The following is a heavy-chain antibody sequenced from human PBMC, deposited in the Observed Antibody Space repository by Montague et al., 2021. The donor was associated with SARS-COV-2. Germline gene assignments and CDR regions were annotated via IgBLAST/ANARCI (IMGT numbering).Heavy chain of an antibody. CDR3: ASDDMLLQGVTRGMDV. J-gene: IGHJ6*02. D-gene: IGHD3-10*01. Sequence: SETLSLTCTVSGGSISSSNYYWGWIRQPPGKGLEWIGNMYYSGSTYYNPSLKSRVTISIDTSKNQFSLKLSSVTAADTAVYYCASDDMLLQGVTRGMDVWGQGTTVTVSS. V-gene: IGHV4-39*07. CDR1: GGSISSSNYY. CDR2: MYYSGST.